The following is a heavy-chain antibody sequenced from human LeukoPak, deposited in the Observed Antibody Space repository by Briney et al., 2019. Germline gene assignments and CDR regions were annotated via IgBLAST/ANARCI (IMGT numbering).Heavy chain of an antibody. CDR2: IGSSGSTI. CDR1: GFTFSSYE. CDR3: ARVAVTATFDY. J-gene: IGHJ4*02. D-gene: IGHD2-21*02. V-gene: IGHV3-48*03. Sequence: PGGSLRLSCAASGFTFSSYEMNWVRQAPGKGLEWVSYIGSSGSTIYYADSVKGRFTITRDNAKNSLYLQMNSLRAEDTAVYYCARVAVTATFDYWGQGTLVTVSS.